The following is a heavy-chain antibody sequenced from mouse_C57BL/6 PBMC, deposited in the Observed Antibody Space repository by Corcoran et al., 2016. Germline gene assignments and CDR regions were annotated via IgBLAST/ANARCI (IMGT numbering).Heavy chain of an antibody. J-gene: IGHJ2*01. CDR3: VYDGLFDY. CDR1: GYTFTDYY. D-gene: IGHD2-3*01. CDR2: INPNNGGT. Sequence: EVQLQQSGPELVKPGASVKISCKASGYTFTDYYMNWVKQSHGKSLEWIGDINPNNGGTSYNQKFKGKATLTVDKSSSTAYMELRSLTSEDSAVYYCVYDGLFDYWGQGTTLTVSS. V-gene: IGHV1-26*01.